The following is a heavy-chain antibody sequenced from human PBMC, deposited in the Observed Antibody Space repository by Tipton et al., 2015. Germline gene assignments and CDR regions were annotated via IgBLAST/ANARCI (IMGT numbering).Heavy chain of an antibody. D-gene: IGHD3-16*01. Sequence: SLRLSCATSGFNFSRHAIHWVRQAPGEGLEWVALISNDGSNKFYADSVKGRFTISRDNSKNTLDLEMNSLRAEDAAVYYCARDGGRGGAFDIWGQGTMVTVSS. CDR1: GFNFSRHA. V-gene: IGHV3-30*03. CDR2: ISNDGSNK. CDR3: ARDGGRGGAFDI. J-gene: IGHJ3*02.